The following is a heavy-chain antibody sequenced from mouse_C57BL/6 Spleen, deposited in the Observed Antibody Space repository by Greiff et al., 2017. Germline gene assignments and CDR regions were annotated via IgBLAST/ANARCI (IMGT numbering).Heavy chain of an antibody. CDR2: IDPSDSYT. J-gene: IGHJ2*01. V-gene: IGHV1-50*01. CDR3: ARGWGAPYCFDY. CDR1: GYTFTSYW. D-gene: IGHD1-1*02. Sequence: QVQLQQPGAELVKPGASVKLSCKASGYTFTSYWMQWVKQRPGQGLEWIGEIDPSDSYTNYNQKFKGKATLTVDTSSSTAYMQLSSLTSEDSAVYYCARGWGAPYCFDYWGQGTTLTVSS.